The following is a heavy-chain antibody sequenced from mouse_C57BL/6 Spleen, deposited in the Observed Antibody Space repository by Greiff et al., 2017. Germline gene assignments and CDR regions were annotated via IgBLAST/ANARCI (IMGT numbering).Heavy chain of an antibody. CDR2: IYPGSGST. V-gene: IGHV1-55*01. CDR3: ARNHYGSSYLWYFDY. CDR1: GYTFTSYW. D-gene: IGHD1-1*01. Sequence: QVQLQQSGAELVKPGASVKMSCKASGYTFTSYWITWVKQRPGQGLEWIGDIYPGSGSTNYNEKFKSKATLTVDTSSSTAYMQLSSLTSEDSAVYYCARNHYGSSYLWYFDYWGQGTTLTVSS. J-gene: IGHJ2*01.